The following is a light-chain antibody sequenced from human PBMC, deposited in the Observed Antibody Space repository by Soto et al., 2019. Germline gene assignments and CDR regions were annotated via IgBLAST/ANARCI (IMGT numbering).Light chain of an antibody. CDR2: GVD. CDR3: SSYAGNTNVV. CDR1: SSDVGGYNH. Sequence: QSVLTQPPSASGSPGQSVTISCTGTSSDVGGYNHVSWYQQHPGKAPRLTIYGVDKRPSGVPDRFSGSKSGNTASLTVAGLQAEDEADYYCSSYAGNTNVVFGGGTKLTVL. V-gene: IGLV2-8*01. J-gene: IGLJ2*01.